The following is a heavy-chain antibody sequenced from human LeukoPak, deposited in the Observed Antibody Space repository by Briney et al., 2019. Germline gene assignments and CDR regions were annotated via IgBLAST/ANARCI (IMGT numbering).Heavy chain of an antibody. CDR2: ISYDGSNK. Sequence: PGGSLRLSCAASGFTFSSYAMHWVRQAPGKGLEWVAVISYDGSNKYYADSVKGRFTISRDNSKNTLYLQMNSLRAEDTAVYYCARVVESGYVRRGQLDYWGQGTLVTVSS. J-gene: IGHJ4*02. D-gene: IGHD5-12*01. CDR3: ARVVESGYVRRGQLDY. CDR1: GFTFSSYA. V-gene: IGHV3-30-3*01.